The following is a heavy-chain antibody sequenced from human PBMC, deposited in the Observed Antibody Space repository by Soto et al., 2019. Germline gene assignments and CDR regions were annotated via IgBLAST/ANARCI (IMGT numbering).Heavy chain of an antibody. CDR1: GFTFSNYD. CDR3: AKAVYCPNNICSPGMDV. V-gene: IGHV3-13*01. D-gene: IGHD2-8*01. Sequence: GGSLRLSCAASGFTFSNYDMHWVRQATGKGLEWVSAITIGGATYYPGSLKGRFTISRENAKNSLYLQMDSLRAGDTAVYYCAKAVYCPNNICSPGMDVWGQGTTVTVSS. CDR2: ITIGGAT. J-gene: IGHJ6*02.